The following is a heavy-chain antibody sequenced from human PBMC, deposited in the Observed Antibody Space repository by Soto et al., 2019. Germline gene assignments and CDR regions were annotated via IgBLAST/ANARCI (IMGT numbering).Heavy chain of an antibody. CDR1: GGSISRYY. V-gene: IGHV4-59*13. Sequence: SETLSLTCTVSGGSISRYYWSWSRQPPGKGLEWIGYIYYSGSTNYNPSLKSRVTISVDTSKNQFSLKLSSVTAADTAVYYCARGRGSGSSFYYYGMDVWGQGTTVTVSS. CDR2: IYYSGST. J-gene: IGHJ6*02. CDR3: ARGRGSGSSFYYYGMDV. D-gene: IGHD3-10*01.